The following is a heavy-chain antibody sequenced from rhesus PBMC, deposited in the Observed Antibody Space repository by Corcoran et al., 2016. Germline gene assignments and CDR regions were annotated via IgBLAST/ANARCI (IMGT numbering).Heavy chain of an antibody. CDR1: GFNFSSYG. V-gene: IGHV3S5*01. D-gene: IGHD5-12*01. CDR3: AALQLLGAFDS. CDR2: YCNGCGTSP. J-gene: IGHJ4*01. Sequence: EVQLVESGGGLVQPGGSLRLSCVASGFNFSSYGMSGVRQAPGKGLEWFSYCNGCGTSPYYTDSVRGRFTVSRDNSRNTLSLQMNSLRPEDTAVYYCAALQLLGAFDSWGQGVLVTVSS.